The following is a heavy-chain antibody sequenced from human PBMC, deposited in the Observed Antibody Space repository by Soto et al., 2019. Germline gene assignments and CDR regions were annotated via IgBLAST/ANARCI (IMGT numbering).Heavy chain of an antibody. CDR2: INPNSGGI. V-gene: IGHV1-2*02. J-gene: IGHJ5*02. Sequence: ASVKVSCKASGYTFTGYYMHWVRQAPGQGLEWMGWINPNSGGINYAQKFQGRVTMTRDTSISTAYMELSRLRSDDTAVYYCAIGYCSSTSCRFDPWGQGTLVTV. D-gene: IGHD2-2*01. CDR1: GYTFTGYY. CDR3: AIGYCSSTSCRFDP.